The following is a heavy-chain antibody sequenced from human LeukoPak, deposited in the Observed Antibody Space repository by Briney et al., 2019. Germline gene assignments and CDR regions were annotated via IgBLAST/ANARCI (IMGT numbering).Heavy chain of an antibody. J-gene: IGHJ3*02. CDR2: IYPGDSDT. CDR1: GYIFTTYW. Sequence: GESLKISCKASGYIFTTYWIGWVRQMPGKGLEWMGIIYPGDSDTRYNPSFQGPVTNSVDKSSSTAYLQWSSRKPSDTAMYYCATSSPEYSSTLEGPDVFDIWGQGTMAIVSS. V-gene: IGHV5-51*01. D-gene: IGHD6-13*01. CDR3: ATSSPEYSSTLEGPDVFDI.